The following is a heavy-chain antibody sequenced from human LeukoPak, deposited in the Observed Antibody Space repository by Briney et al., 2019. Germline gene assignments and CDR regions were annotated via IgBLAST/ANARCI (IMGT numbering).Heavy chain of an antibody. CDR3: ARDGNDYGDYEYFQH. Sequence: GGSLTLSCAASGFTVSSNYMSWVRQAPGEGLEWVSVIYSGGSTYYADSVKGRFTISRDNSKSTLYLQMNSLRAEDTAVYYCARDGNDYGDYEYFQHWGQGTLVTVSS. V-gene: IGHV3-53*01. D-gene: IGHD4-17*01. J-gene: IGHJ1*01. CDR2: IYSGGST. CDR1: GFTVSSNY.